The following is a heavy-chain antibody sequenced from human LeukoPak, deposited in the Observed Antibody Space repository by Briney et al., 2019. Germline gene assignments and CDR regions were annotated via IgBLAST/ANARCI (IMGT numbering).Heavy chain of an antibody. V-gene: IGHV3-11*01. Sequence: GGSLRLSCAASGFTFSDYYMSWIRQAPGEGLEWVSYISSSGSNIYYADSVKGRFTVSRDNAKNSLYLQINSLRAEDTAVYYCARFIFGYYGMDVWGQGTTVTVSS. J-gene: IGHJ6*02. CDR2: ISSSGSNI. CDR3: ARFIFGYYGMDV. CDR1: GFTFSDYY. D-gene: IGHD3-10*02.